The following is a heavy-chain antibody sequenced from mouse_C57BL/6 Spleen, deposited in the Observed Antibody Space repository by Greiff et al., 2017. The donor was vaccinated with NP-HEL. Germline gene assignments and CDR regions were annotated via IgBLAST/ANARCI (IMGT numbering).Heavy chain of an antibody. J-gene: IGHJ2*01. D-gene: IGHD1-1*01. V-gene: IGHV1-82*01. CDR2: IYPGDGDT. CDR3: ALGGITTVVADYFDY. Sequence: QVQLQQSGPELVKPGASVKISCKASGYAFSSSWMNWVKQRPGTGLEWIGRIYPGDGDTNYNGKFKGKATLTADKSSSTAYMQLSSLTSEDSAVYFCALGGITTVVADYFDYWGQGTTLTVSS. CDR1: GYAFSSSW.